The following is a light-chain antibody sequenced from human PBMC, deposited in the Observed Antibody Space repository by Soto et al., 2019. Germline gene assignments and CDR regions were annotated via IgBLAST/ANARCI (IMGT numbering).Light chain of an antibody. J-gene: IGLJ3*02. Sequence: QAVVTQPPSVSGAPGQRVTISCTGGSSNIGAGYDVHWYQQLPGTAPKLLIYGNSNRPSGVPDRFSGSKSGTSASLAISGLQSEDEADYYCAAWDDSLNAWVFGGGTKLTVL. CDR2: GNS. CDR1: SSNIGAGYD. CDR3: AAWDDSLNAWV. V-gene: IGLV1-40*01.